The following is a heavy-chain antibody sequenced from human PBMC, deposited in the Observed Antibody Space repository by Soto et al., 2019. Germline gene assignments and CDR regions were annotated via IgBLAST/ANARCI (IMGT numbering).Heavy chain of an antibody. Sequence: PGGSLRLSCAASGFTFDDYAMHWVRQAPGKGLEWVSGISWNSGSIGYADSVKGRFTISRDNAKNSLYLQMNSLRAEDTALYYCAKDGQTYYYYYMDVWGKGTTVTVSS. CDR1: GFTFDDYA. V-gene: IGHV3-9*01. CDR3: AKDGQTYYYYYMDV. CDR2: ISWNSGSI. J-gene: IGHJ6*03.